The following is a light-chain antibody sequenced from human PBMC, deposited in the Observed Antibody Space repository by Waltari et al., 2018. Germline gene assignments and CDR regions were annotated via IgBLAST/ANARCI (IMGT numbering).Light chain of an antibody. CDR1: QSVNNY. CDR3: QQRSNWPPSIT. V-gene: IGKV3-11*01. Sequence: PATLSLSPGERATLSCRASQSVNNYLAWYQHKPGQTPRLLIYGVSNRATGIPARFSGSGSGTDFTLTISSLEPEDFAVYYCQQRSNWPPSITFGQGTRLEIK. CDR2: GVS. J-gene: IGKJ5*01.